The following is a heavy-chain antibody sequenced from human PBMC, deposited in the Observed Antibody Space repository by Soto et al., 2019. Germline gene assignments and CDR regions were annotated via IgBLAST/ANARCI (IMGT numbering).Heavy chain of an antibody. CDR1: GYTFTSYG. CDR3: ARALGYSGYAGMDV. J-gene: IGHJ6*02. D-gene: IGHD5-12*01. CDR2: IIPIFGTA. Sequence: SVKVSCKASGYTFTSYGISWVRQAPGQGLEWMGGIIPIFGTANYAQKFQGRVTMTTDESTSTAYMELSSLRSDDTAVYYCARALGYSGYAGMDVWGQGTTVTISS. V-gene: IGHV1-69*05.